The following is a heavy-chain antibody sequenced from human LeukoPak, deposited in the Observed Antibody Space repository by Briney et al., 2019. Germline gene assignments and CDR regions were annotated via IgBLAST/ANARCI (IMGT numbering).Heavy chain of an antibody. CDR2: MIPILGIA. J-gene: IGHJ4*02. CDR3: AREPYCGGDCYSGFDY. D-gene: IGHD2-21*01. Sequence: GASVKVSCQASVGSFSSYTISWVRQAPGQGLEWMGRMIPILGIANYAQKSQGRVTNTADKSTSTAYMELSSLRSEDTAVYYCAREPYCGGDCYSGFDYWGQGTLVTVSS. V-gene: IGHV1-69*04. CDR1: VGSFSSYT.